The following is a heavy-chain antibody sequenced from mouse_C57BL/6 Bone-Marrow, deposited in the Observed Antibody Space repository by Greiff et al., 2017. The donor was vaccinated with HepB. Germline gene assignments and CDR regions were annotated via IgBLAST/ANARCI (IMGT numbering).Heavy chain of an antibody. CDR3: TRRSSSYYFDY. V-gene: IGHV1-15*01. J-gene: IGHJ2*01. CDR1: GYTFTDYE. Sequence: VQLQQSGAELARPGASVTLSCKASGYTFTDYEMHWVKQTPVHGLEWIGAIDPETGGTAYNQKFKGKAILTADKSSSTAYMELRSLTSEDSAVYYCTRRSSSYYFDYWGQGTTLTVSS. D-gene: IGHD1-1*01. CDR2: IDPETGGT.